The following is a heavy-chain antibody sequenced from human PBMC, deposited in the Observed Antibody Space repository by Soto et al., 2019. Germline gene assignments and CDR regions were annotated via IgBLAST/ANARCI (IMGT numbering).Heavy chain of an antibody. D-gene: IGHD4-4*01. CDR3: ARGDSSKYGLDS. J-gene: IGHJ4*02. Sequence: QVQLQESGPGLVKPAQTLSLTCTVSVGSVSSDNYNWSWNRQPQGKGRGWIAYIYYSGSPYSYQSLKSRLTTPLDTSNKQFSLTLSSLTAAYTAVYDCARGDSSKYGLDSWGQGTLVPVSS. CDR1: VGSVSSDNYN. CDR2: IYYSGSP. V-gene: IGHV4-30-4*01.